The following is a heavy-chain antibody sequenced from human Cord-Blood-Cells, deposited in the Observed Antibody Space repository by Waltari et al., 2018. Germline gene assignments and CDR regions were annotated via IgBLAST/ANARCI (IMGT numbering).Heavy chain of an antibody. CDR2: LIPIFGTA. J-gene: IGHJ5*02. Sequence: GLEWMGALIPIFGTANYAQKFQGRVTITADESTSTAYMELSSLRSEDTAVYYCARIAARPYWFDPWGQGTLVTVSS. CDR3: ARIAARPYWFDP. D-gene: IGHD6-6*01. V-gene: IGHV1-69*01.